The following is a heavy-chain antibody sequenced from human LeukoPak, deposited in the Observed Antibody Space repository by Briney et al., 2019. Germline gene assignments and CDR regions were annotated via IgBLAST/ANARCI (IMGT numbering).Heavy chain of an antibody. Sequence: SETLSLTCTVSGGLISSGRHYWSRIRQPPGKDPEWIGYIHYSGTTNYNPSLKSRVTISLDTSKNQFSRKLSSVTAADTAVYYCASALYYYYMDVWGKGTTVTVSS. J-gene: IGHJ6*03. V-gene: IGHV4-31*03. CDR3: ASALYYYYMDV. CDR1: GGLISSGRHY. CDR2: IHYSGTT.